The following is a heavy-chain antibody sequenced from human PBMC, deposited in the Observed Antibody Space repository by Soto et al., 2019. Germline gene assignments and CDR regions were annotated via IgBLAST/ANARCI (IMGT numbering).Heavy chain of an antibody. V-gene: IGHV1-2*04. CDR2: INPNSGGT. Sequence: QVQLVQSGAEVKKPGASVKVSCKASGYTFTGYYMHWVRQAPGQGLEWMGWINPNSGGTNYAQKFQGWVTMTRDTSISTAYMELSRLRSDDTAVYNCARDSGAAAGNDAFDIWGQGTMVTVSS. CDR3: ARDSGAAAGNDAFDI. J-gene: IGHJ3*02. CDR1: GYTFTGYY. D-gene: IGHD6-13*01.